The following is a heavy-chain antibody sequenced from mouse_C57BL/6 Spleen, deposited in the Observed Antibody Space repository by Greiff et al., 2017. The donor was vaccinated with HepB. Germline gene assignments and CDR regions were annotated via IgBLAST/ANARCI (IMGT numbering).Heavy chain of an antibody. J-gene: IGHJ2*01. CDR1: GFTFSSYT. Sequence: EVMLVESGGGLVKPGGSLKLSCAASGFTFSSYTMSWVRQTPEKRLEWVATISGGGGNTYYPDSVKGRFTIARDNAKNTLYLQMSSLRSEDTALYYCAREGLRRGGYFDYWGQGTTLTVSS. CDR2: ISGGGGNT. CDR3: AREGLRRGGYFDY. V-gene: IGHV5-9*01. D-gene: IGHD2-4*01.